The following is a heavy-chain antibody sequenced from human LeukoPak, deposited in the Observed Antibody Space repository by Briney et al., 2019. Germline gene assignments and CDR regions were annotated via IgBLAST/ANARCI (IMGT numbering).Heavy chain of an antibody. J-gene: IGHJ4*02. D-gene: IGHD3-3*02. CDR2: ISSSSSTI. CDR1: GFTLGSYT. Sequence: GGSLRLSCAASGFTLGSYTMNWVRQARGKGLEWVSYISSSSSTIQYADSVKGRFTISRDNAENSLYLQMNSLGVEDTAVYYCARAVISIFDNWGQGTPVTVSS. CDR3: ARAVISIFDN. V-gene: IGHV3-48*01.